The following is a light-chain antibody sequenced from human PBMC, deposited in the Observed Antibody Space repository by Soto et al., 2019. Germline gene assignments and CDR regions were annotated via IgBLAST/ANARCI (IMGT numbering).Light chain of an antibody. CDR2: GAS. V-gene: IGKV3-20*01. CDR1: QSISSSY. Sequence: VLTQSPGTLSLSPGERATLSCRASQSISSSYLAWYQKKPGQAPRLLIYGASSRATGIPERFSSSGSGTDFTLTISRLEPEDCAVYYCQQYGSSPLYTFGQGTKLEI. CDR3: QQYGSSPLYT. J-gene: IGKJ2*01.